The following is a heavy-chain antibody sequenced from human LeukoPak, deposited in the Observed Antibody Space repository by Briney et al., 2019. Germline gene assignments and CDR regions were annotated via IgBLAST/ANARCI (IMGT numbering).Heavy chain of an antibody. D-gene: IGHD4-17*01. CDR2: IYCSGSA. V-gene: IGHV4-28*01. CDR1: GYSISTSNY. CDR3: ARKTTTGPTKAAFDI. Sequence: PSETLSLTCAVSGYSISTSNYWAWIRQPPGKGLEWIGHIYCSGSAYYNPSLKSRVTMSVDTSKNQFSLNLSSVTAVDTAVYYCARKTTTGPTKAAFDIWGQGTMVTVSS. J-gene: IGHJ3*02.